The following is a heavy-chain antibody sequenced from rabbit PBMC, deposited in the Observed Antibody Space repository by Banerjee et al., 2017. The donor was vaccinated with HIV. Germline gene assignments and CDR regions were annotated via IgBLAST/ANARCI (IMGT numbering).Heavy chain of an antibody. V-gene: IGHV1S40*01. J-gene: IGHJ4*01. D-gene: IGHD1-1*01. CDR3: ARDLGGVIGWNFSL. CDR2: INASSGNT. CDR1: GSDISSYS. Sequence: QSLEESGGDLVKPGASLTLTCTASGSDISSYSMGWVRQAPGKGLEWIACINASSGNTVYASWAKGRFTISKTSSTTVTLQMTSLTAADTATYFCARDLGGVIGWNFSLWGPGTLVTVS.